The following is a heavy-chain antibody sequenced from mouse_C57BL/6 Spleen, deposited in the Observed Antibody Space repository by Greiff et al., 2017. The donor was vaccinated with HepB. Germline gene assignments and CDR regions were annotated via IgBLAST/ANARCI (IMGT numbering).Heavy chain of an antibody. CDR2: IYPGDGDT. J-gene: IGHJ4*01. CDR3: ARSCYYYGSSYDYYAMDY. Sequence: QVQLQQSGAELVKPGASVKISCKASGYAFSSYWMNWVKQRPGKGLEWIGQIYPGDGDTNYNGKFKGKATLTADKSSSTAYMQLSSLTSEDSAVYFCARSCYYYGSSYDYYAMDYWGQGTSVTVSS. V-gene: IGHV1-80*01. D-gene: IGHD1-1*01. CDR1: GYAFSSYW.